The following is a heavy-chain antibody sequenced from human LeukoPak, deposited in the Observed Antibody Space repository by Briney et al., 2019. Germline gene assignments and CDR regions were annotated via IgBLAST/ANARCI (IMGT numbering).Heavy chain of an antibody. Sequence: GGSLRLSCAASGFTFSSYAMSWVRQAPGKGLEWVSAISGSGGSTYYADSVKGRSTISRDNSKNTLYLQMNSLRAEDTAVYYCGKNLVYSRRGDYWGQGTLVTVSS. J-gene: IGHJ4*02. D-gene: IGHD2-15*01. V-gene: IGHV3-23*01. CDR2: ISGSGGST. CDR1: GFTFSSYA. CDR3: GKNLVYSRRGDY.